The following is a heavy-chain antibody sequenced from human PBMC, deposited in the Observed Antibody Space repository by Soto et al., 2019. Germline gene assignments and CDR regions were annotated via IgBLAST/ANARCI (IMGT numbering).Heavy chain of an antibody. CDR1: GYTYTSYG. CDR3: ARVCWSSSSWYHGNLEYFQH. CDR2: INAGNGFT. Sequence: APVKAACRVSGYTYTSYGMHWARQAAGQRVEGMGWINAGNGFTKYSQKFQGRVTITREKSASIAYMELSSQRSEDTAVYYCARVCWSSSSWYHGNLEYFQHWGRGTLVTVPS. J-gene: IGHJ1*01. V-gene: IGHV1-3*01. D-gene: IGHD6-13*01.